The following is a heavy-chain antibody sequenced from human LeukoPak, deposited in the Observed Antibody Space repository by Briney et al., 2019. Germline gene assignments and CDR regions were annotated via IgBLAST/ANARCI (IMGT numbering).Heavy chain of an antibody. CDR1: GGSISSSSYY. D-gene: IGHD3-22*01. CDR2: IYYSGST. V-gene: IGHV4-39*07. J-gene: IGHJ4*02. CDR3: ARDRAFNCYDSSGYYYFDY. Sequence: SETLSLTCTVSGGSISSSSYYWGWIRQPPGKGLEWIGSIYYSGSTYYNPSLKSRVTISVDTSKNQFSLKLSSVTAADTAVYYCARDRAFNCYDSSGYYYFDYWGQGTLVTVSS.